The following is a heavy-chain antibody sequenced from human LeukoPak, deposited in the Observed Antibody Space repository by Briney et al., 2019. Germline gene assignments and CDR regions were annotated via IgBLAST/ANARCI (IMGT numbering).Heavy chain of an antibody. V-gene: IGHV1-18*01. CDR1: GYTFTSYG. J-gene: IGHJ4*02. CDR3: ARETRIAAAGTPDY. D-gene: IGHD6-13*01. Sequence: ASVKVSCKASGYTFTSYGISGVRQAPGQGLEGMGWISAYNGNTNYAQKLQGRVTMTTDTSTSTAYMELRSLRSDDTAVYYCARETRIAAAGTPDYWGQGTLVTVSS. CDR2: ISAYNGNT.